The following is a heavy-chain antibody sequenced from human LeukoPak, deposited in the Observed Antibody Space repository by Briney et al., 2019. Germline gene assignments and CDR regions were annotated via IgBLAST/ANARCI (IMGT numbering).Heavy chain of an antibody. J-gene: IGHJ5*02. V-gene: IGHV3-48*01. CDR1: GFTFSSYS. CDR2: ISSSSSTI. Sequence: GGSLRLSCAASGFTFSSYSMNWVRQAPGKGLEWVSYISSSSSTIYYADSVKGRFTISRDNAKNSLYLQMNSLRAADTAVYYCARHLANVRWGVNPRWFDPWGQGTLVTVSS. CDR3: ARHLANVRWGVNPRWFDP. D-gene: IGHD3-10*02.